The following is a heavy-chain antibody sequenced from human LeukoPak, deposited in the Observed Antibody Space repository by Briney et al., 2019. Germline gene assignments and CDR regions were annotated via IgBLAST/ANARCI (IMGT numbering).Heavy chain of an antibody. Sequence: SETLSLTCAVYGGSFSGYYWSWIRQPPGKGLEWIGEINHSGSTNYNPSLKSRVTISVDTSKNQFSLKLSSVTAADTAVYYCARVLDGDPSWGFDYWGQGTLVTVSS. V-gene: IGHV4-34*01. CDR1: GGSFSGYY. J-gene: IGHJ4*02. CDR3: ARVLDGDPSWGFDY. CDR2: INHSGST. D-gene: IGHD2-21*02.